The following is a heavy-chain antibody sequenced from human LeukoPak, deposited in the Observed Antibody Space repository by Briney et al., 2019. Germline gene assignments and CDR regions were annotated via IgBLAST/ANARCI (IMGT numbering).Heavy chain of an antibody. CDR2: ISYDGSNK. CDR1: GFTFSSYA. CDR3: AKGLWFGELQFALDY. V-gene: IGHV3-30-3*01. Sequence: PGGSLRLSCAASGFTFSSYAMHWVRQAPGQGLEWVAVISYDGSNKFYADSVKGRFTLSRDNSKNTLYLHMNSLRAEDTAVYYCAKGLWFGELQFALDYWGQGTLVTVSS. D-gene: IGHD3-10*01. J-gene: IGHJ4*02.